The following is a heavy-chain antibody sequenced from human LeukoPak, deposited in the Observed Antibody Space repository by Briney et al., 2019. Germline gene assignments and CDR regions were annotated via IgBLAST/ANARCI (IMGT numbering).Heavy chain of an antibody. CDR3: AKTDGDYVYAVFDY. CDR1: GFTFSSSA. Sequence: GGSLRLSCAASGFTFSSSAMSWVRQAPGKGLEWVAAISDTGRLSYCADSVNGRFTISRDNSKNTLSLQMNSLRAADTAVYYCAKTDGDYVYAVFDYWGQGTLVTVSS. V-gene: IGHV3-23*01. CDR2: ISDTGRLS. D-gene: IGHD4-17*01. J-gene: IGHJ4*02.